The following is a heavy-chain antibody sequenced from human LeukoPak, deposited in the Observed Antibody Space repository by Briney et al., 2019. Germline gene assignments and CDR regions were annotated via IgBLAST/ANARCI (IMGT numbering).Heavy chain of an antibody. Sequence: SETLSLTCAVYGGSFSGYYWSWIRQPPGKGLEWIGEINHSGSTNYNPSLKSRVTISVDTYKNQFSLKLSSVTAADTAVYYCARIRRQTYGGNSFNYWGQGTLVTVSS. D-gene: IGHD4-23*01. CDR1: GGSFSGYY. J-gene: IGHJ4*02. V-gene: IGHV4-34*01. CDR2: INHSGST. CDR3: ARIRRQTYGGNSFNY.